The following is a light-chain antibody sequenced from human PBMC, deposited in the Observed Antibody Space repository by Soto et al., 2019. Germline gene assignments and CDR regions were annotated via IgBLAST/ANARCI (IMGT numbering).Light chain of an antibody. CDR3: QQYGGSLMT. J-gene: IGKJ5*01. V-gene: IGKV3D-15*01. Sequence: EIVMTQSPATLSVSPGERATLSCRASQSVSSNLAWYQQKPGQAPRLLIHGASNRATGIPARFSGSGSGTDFTLTISRLEPEDFAIYYCQQYGGSLMTFGQGTRLENK. CDR2: GAS. CDR1: QSVSSN.